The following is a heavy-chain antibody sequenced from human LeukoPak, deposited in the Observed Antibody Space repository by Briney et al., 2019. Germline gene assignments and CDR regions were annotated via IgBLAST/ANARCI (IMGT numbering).Heavy chain of an antibody. V-gene: IGHV1-3*01. Sequence: ASVKVPCKASGGTFISYAISWVRQAPGQGLEWMGWINAGNGNTKYSQKFQGRVTITRDTSASTAYMELSSLRSEDTAVYYCARTVDSTHDYWGQGTLVTVSS. CDR1: GGTFISYA. CDR2: INAGNGNT. CDR3: ARTVDSTHDY. D-gene: IGHD2/OR15-2a*01. J-gene: IGHJ4*02.